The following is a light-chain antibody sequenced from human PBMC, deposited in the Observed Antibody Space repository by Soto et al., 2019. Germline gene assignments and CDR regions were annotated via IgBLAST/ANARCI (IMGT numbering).Light chain of an antibody. Sequence: QLVLTQSPSASASLGASVKLTCTLSSGHSSYAIAWHRQQPEKGPRYLMKLNSDGSHSKGDGIPDRFSGSSSGAERYLTISSLQSEDEADYYCQTWGTGGVVFGGGTKLTVL. CDR1: SGHSSYA. CDR2: LNSDGSH. J-gene: IGLJ2*01. V-gene: IGLV4-69*01. CDR3: QTWGTGGVV.